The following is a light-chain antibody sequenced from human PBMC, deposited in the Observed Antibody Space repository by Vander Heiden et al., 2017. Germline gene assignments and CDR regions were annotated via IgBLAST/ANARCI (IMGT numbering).Light chain of an antibody. V-gene: IGLV1-44*01. CDR2: NYN. CDR1: SSNIGSNT. Sequence: QSVLTHPPSASGPPGQRVSISCSGDSSNIGSNTVNWYVQFPGAAPEVLIYNYNQRPSGVPDRFSGSKSGISASLAISGLQSDDEADYYCAAWDDGLNGWVFGGGTRLTVL. CDR3: AAWDDGLNGWV. J-gene: IGLJ3*02.